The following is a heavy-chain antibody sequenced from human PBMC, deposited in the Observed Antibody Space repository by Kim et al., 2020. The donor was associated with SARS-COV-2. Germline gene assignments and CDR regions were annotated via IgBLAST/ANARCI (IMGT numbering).Heavy chain of an antibody. CDR2: IIPIFGTA. CDR3: ARVILSLYYFDY. J-gene: IGHJ4*02. D-gene: IGHD3-9*01. CDR1: GGTFSSYA. V-gene: IGHV1-69*13. Sequence: SVTVSCKASGGTFSSYAISWVRQAPGQGLEWMGGIIPIFGTANYAQKFQGGVTITADESTSTAYMELSSLRSEDTAVYYCARVILSLYYFDYWGQGTLVTVSS.